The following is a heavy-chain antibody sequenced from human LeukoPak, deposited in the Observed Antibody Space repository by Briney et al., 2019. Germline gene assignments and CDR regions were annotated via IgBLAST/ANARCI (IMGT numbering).Heavy chain of an antibody. J-gene: IGHJ3*02. CDR3: ARWGRGSHDAFDI. V-gene: IGHV4-39*01. D-gene: IGHD3-16*01. CDR2: IYYSGST. CDR1: GGSISSSSYY. Sequence: PSETLSLTCTVSGGSISSSSYYWGWIRQPPGKGLEWIGSIYYSGSTYYNPSLKSRVTISVDTSKNQFSLKLSSVTAADTAVYYCARWGRGSHDAFDIWGQGTMVAVSS.